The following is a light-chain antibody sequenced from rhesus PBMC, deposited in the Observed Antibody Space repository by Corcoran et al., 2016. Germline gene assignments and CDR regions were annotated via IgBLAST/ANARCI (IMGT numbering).Light chain of an antibody. CDR2: KAS. J-gene: IGKJ3*01. V-gene: IGKV1-22*01. CDR1: QSISSW. CDR3: LQYSSSPFT. Sequence: DIQMTQSPSSLSASVGDTVTITCRASQSISSWLDWYQQKPGKAPKPLIYKASSLQSGVPSRFSGSGSGTDVTLTISSLQPEDFATYYCLQYSSSPFTFGPGTKLDIK.